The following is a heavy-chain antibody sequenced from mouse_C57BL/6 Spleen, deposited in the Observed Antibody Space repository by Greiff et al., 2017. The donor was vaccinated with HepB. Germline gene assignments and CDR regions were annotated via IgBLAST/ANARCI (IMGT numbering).Heavy chain of an antibody. J-gene: IGHJ4*01. CDR3: ASSYYYGSSYAMDD. CDR2: ISSGSSTI. D-gene: IGHD1-1*01. V-gene: IGHV5-17*01. CDR1: GFTFSDYG. Sequence: EVKLQESGGGLVKPGGSLKLSCAASGFTFSDYGMHWVRQAPEKGLEWVAYISSGSSTIYYADTVKGRFTISRDNAKNTLFLQMTSLRSEDTAMYYCASSYYYGSSYAMDDWGQGTSVTVSS.